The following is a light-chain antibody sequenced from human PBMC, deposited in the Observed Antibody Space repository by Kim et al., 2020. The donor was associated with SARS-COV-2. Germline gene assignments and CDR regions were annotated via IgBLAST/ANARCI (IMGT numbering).Light chain of an antibody. CDR1: ASISSY. Sequence: DIQMTQSPSSLSASVGDRVTITCRASASISSYLNWYQQKSGEAPKLLIYAASTLQSGVPSRFSGGGSGTDFTLTITSLQPEDFATYFCQQSYSTQYTFGQGTKLEIK. J-gene: IGKJ2*01. CDR3: QQSYSTQYT. CDR2: AAS. V-gene: IGKV1-39*01.